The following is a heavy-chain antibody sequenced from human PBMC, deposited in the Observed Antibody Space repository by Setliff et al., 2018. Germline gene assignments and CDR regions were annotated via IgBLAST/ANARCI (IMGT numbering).Heavy chain of an antibody. CDR2: MNDRRNR. Sequence: SETLSLTCTVSGDPMSSRRYYWAWIRQPAGKGLEWIGEMNDRRNRNKNPSLQSRVTISVDTSKNQFSLNLTSVTAADTAVYFCARGYHDATGRVYFQYWGQGTLVTVSS. CDR3: ARGYHDATGRVYFQY. D-gene: IGHD3-22*01. V-gene: IGHV4-39*07. J-gene: IGHJ1*01. CDR1: GDPMSSRRYY.